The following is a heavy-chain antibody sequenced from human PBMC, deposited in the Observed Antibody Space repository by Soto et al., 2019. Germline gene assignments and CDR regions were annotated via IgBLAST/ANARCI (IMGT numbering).Heavy chain of an antibody. J-gene: IGHJ5*02. V-gene: IGHV1-18*01. CDR3: ARDHCDDFWSGYRVCWFDP. CDR2: ISAYNGNT. D-gene: IGHD3-3*01. Sequence: ASVKVSCKASGYTFTSYGISWVRQAPGQGLEWMGWISAYNGNTNYAQKLQGRVTMTTDTSTSTAYMELRSLRSDDTAVYYCARDHCDDFWSGYRVCWFDPWGQGTLVTVSS. CDR1: GYTFTSYG.